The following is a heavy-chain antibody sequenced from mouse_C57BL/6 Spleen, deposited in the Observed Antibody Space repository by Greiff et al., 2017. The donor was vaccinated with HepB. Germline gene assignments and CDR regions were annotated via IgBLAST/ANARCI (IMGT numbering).Heavy chain of an antibody. CDR1: GYTFTSYW. J-gene: IGHJ2*01. D-gene: IGHD4-1*02. Sequence: QVQLQQPGAELVKPGASVKLSCKASGYTFTSYWMHWVKPRPGQGLEWIGMIHLYSGSTNYNEKFKSKSTLAVDKSSSTAYMQLSSLTSEDSAVYYCARESTGTTFDYWGQGNALTVSA. CDR2: IHLYSGST. CDR3: ARESTGTTFDY. V-gene: IGHV1-64*01.